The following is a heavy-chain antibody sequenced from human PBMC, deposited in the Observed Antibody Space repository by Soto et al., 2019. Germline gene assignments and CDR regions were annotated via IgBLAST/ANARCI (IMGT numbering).Heavy chain of an antibody. J-gene: IGHJ6*02. V-gene: IGHV3-48*02. CDR2: ISSSSSTI. Sequence: GGSLRLSCAASGFTFSSYSMNWVRQAPGKGLEWVSYISSSSSTIYYADSVKGRFTISRDNAKNSLYLQMNSLRDEDTAVYYCARGEQWLAPFNYYYGMDVWGQGTTVTVSS. D-gene: IGHD6-19*01. CDR1: GFTFSSYS. CDR3: ARGEQWLAPFNYYYGMDV.